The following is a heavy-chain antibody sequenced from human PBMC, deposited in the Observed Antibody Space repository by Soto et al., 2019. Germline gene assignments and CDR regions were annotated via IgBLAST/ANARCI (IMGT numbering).Heavy chain of an antibody. CDR1: GGPIKTGDYY. Sequence: QVQLKESGPGLVKPSETLSLTCNVSGGPIKTGDYYWNWIRQPPGKGLEWIGYVVYSGATNYSPSLKSRAAISMDTSKNHFSLSLTSVTAADTAVYYCARAGFSYGHLLFWGQGIRVTVST. V-gene: IGHV4-30-4*01. J-gene: IGHJ4*02. CDR2: VVYSGAT. D-gene: IGHD3-10*01. CDR3: ARAGFSYGHLLF.